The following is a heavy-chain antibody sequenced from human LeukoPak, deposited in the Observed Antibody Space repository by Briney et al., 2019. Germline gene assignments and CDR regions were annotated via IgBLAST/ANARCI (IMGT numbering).Heavy chain of an antibody. CDR3: AKDPRFSYCSSTTCAYAFDI. CDR1: GFTFSSYS. D-gene: IGHD2-2*01. Sequence: PGGSLRLSCAASGFTFSSYSFNWVRQAPGKGLEWVSCISSSTSYIYYADSVRGRFTISRDNAKNSLYLQMNSLRVEDTAVYYCAKDPRFSYCSSTTCAYAFDIWGQGTMVTVSS. V-gene: IGHV3-21*01. J-gene: IGHJ3*02. CDR2: ISSSTSYI.